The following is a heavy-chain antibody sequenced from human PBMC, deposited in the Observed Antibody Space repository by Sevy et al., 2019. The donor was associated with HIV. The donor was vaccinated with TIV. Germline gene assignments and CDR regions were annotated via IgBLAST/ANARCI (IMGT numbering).Heavy chain of an antibody. J-gene: IGHJ6*02. CDR1: GFTFSSYS. D-gene: IGHD5-18*01. CDR3: ARVDTGMVTSYYCMDV. CDR2: ISSSSSTI. Sequence: GGSLRLSCAASGFTFSSYSMNWVRQAPGKGLEWVSYISSSSSTIYYADSVKGRFTISRDNAKNSLYLQMNSLRDEDTAVYYCARVDTGMVTSYYCMDVWGQGTTVTVSS. V-gene: IGHV3-48*02.